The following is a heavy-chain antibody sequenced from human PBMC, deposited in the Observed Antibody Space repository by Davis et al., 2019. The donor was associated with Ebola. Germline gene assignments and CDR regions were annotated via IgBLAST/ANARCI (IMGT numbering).Heavy chain of an antibody. CDR1: GFTFSSYA. V-gene: IGHV3-23*01. CDR3: AKVGGYSGYEGAFDI. J-gene: IGHJ3*02. D-gene: IGHD5-12*01. Sequence: GESLKISCAASGFTFSSYAMSWVRQAPGKGLEWVSAISGSGGSTYYADSVKGRFTISRDNSKNTLYLQMNSLRAEDTAVYYCAKVGGYSGYEGAFDIWGQGTMVTVSS. CDR2: ISGSGGST.